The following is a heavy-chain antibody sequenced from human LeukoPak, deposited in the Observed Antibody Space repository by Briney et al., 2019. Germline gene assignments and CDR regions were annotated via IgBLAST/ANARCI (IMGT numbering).Heavy chain of an antibody. CDR3: ARRGWGELVNAFDI. D-gene: IGHD1-26*01. V-gene: IGHV3-21*01. CDR1: GFTFSSYS. J-gene: IGHJ3*02. CDR2: ISSSSSYI. Sequence: GGSLRLSCAAAGFTFSSYSMNWVRQAPGKGPEWVSSISSSSSYIYYADSVKGRFTISRDNAKNSLYLQMNSLRAEDTAVYYCARRGWGELVNAFDIWGQGTMVTVSS.